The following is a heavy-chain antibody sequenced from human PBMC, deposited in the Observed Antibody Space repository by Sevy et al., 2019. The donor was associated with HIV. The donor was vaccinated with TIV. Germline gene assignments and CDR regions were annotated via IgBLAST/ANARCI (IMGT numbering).Heavy chain of an antibody. CDR3: ARRYCSSTSCYSRAFDI. D-gene: IGHD2-2*01. CDR2: INPNSGGT. J-gene: IGHJ3*02. Sequence: ASVKVSCKASGYTFTGYYMHWVRQAPGQGLEWVGWINPNSGGTNYAQKFQGRVTMTRDTSISTAYMELSRLRSDDTAVYYCARRYCSSTSCYSRAFDIWGQGTMVTVSS. V-gene: IGHV1-2*02. CDR1: GYTFTGYY.